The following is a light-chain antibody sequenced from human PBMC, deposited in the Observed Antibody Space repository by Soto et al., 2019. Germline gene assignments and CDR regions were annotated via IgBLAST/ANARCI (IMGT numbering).Light chain of an antibody. CDR3: QPYWT. J-gene: IGKJ1*01. Sequence: DIQLTQSPSTLSSSAGERATITCRASQSISSGMAWYQHKPGKAPKLLIFDASSLETGVPSRFSGSRSGTEFTLTLGDLQAEYCATYNGQPYWTFGQGTKVDIK. CDR1: QSISSG. V-gene: IGKV1-5*01. CDR2: DAS.